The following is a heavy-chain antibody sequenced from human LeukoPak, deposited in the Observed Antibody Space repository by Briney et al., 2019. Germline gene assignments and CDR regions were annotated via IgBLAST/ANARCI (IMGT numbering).Heavy chain of an antibody. CDR3: AKGTLVSSWYFFDS. D-gene: IGHD6-13*01. J-gene: IGHJ4*02. CDR2: VSYGGSNQ. CDR1: GFTFSSYG. V-gene: IGHV3-30*18. Sequence: GGALRLSCAASGFTFSSYGMHWVRQAPGKGLEWVAVVSYGGSNQYYADSVKGRFTISRDNSKNTLYLQMNSLSAEDTALYYCAKGTLVSSWYFFDSWGQGTLVTVSS.